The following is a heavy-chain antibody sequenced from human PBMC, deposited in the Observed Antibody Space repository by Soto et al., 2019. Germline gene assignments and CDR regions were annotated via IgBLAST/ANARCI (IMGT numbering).Heavy chain of an antibody. Sequence: QLQLQESGPGLVKPSETLSLTCTVSGGSISSSSYYWVWIRQPPGKGLEWIGSIYYSGSTYYNPPLKSRVAVTEDPSRNHFPLKLSSVAAADTALYYCARLGDVWGSYRCDYCGQETLVTVAS. V-gene: IGHV4-39*01. CDR1: GGSISSSSYY. J-gene: IGHJ4*02. CDR3: ARLGDVWGSYRCDY. CDR2: IYYSGST. D-gene: IGHD3-16*02.